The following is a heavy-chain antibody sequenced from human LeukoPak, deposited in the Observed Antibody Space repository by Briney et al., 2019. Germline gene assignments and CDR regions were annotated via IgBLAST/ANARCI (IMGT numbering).Heavy chain of an antibody. V-gene: IGHV3-23*01. CDR1: GFTFSSYA. CDR3: AKMVGAFDY. J-gene: IGHJ4*02. Sequence: PGGSLRLSCAASGFTFSSYAMSWVRQAPGKGLEWVSAISGSGGSTYYADAVKGRFTISRDNSKNTLYLQMNSLRAEDTAVCCCAKMVGAFDYWGQGTLVTVSS. CDR2: ISGSGGST. D-gene: IGHD1-26*01.